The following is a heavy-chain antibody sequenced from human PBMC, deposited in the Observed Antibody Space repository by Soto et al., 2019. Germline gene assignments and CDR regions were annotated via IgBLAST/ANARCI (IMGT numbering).Heavy chain of an antibody. V-gene: IGHV1-18*01. CDR1: GYSFTTYG. Sequence: QVQLVQSRGEVKKPGASVKVSCKTSGYSFTTYGFSWVRQAPGQGLEWMGWISGYNGNTNYAQKLKGRPTMTTATSTSTAYMELRSLTSDDTAVYYCAREGPAPYYYYGMDVWGQGSTVTVSS. CDR2: ISGYNGNT. CDR3: AREGPAPYYYYGMDV. J-gene: IGHJ6*02.